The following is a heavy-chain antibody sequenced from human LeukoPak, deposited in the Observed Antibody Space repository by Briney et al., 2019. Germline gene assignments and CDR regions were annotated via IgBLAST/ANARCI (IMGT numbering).Heavy chain of an antibody. V-gene: IGHV1-18*01. J-gene: IGHJ4*02. CDR3: ARDLSIAAAWEGDY. D-gene: IGHD6-13*01. Sequence: GASVTVSCTASSYTFTSYGISWVRQAPGQGLEWMGWISAYNGNTNYAQKLQGRVTMTTDTSTSAAYMELRSLRSDDTAVYYCARDLSIAAAWEGDYWGQGTLVTVSS. CDR2: ISAYNGNT. CDR1: SYTFTSYG.